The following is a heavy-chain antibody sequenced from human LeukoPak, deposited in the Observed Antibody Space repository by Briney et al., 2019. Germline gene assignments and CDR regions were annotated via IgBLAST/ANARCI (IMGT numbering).Heavy chain of an antibody. Sequence: SETLSLTCTVSGGSISSYYWSWIRQPPGKGLEWIGYIYYSGSTNYNPSLKSRVTMSVDTSKNQFSLKLSSVTAADTAVYYCARGYDILTGQVGAFDIWGQGTMVTVSS. CDR2: IYYSGST. J-gene: IGHJ3*02. CDR1: GGSISSYY. V-gene: IGHV4-59*12. D-gene: IGHD3-9*01. CDR3: ARGYDILTGQVGAFDI.